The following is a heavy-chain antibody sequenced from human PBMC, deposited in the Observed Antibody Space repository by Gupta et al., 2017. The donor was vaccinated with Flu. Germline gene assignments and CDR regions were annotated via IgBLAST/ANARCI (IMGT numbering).Heavy chain of an antibody. V-gene: IGHV3-49*03. CDR3: TRSWTHEVKHPNY. D-gene: IGHD5-12*01. J-gene: IGHJ4*02. Sequence: VQLVESGGALVQPGRSLRLPCTASGFTFGDYAMSWFRQAHGKGLEWVSLVKSTPSGGTTEYAASVRGRFTISRDDSRSIVYLQMNRLLTEDTAMYYCTRSWTHEVKHPNYWGQGTLVAVSS. CDR1: GFTFGDYA. CDR2: VKSTPSGGTT.